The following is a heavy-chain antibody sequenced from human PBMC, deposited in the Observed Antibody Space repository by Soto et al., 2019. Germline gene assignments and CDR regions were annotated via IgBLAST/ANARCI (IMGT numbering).Heavy chain of an antibody. V-gene: IGHV3-74*01. J-gene: IGHJ4*02. CDR3: ARERGKAAAVHFEY. CDR1: GFTFSSYW. D-gene: IGHD6-13*01. CDR2: INSDGSST. Sequence: EVQLVESGGCWVQPGASLGLSCAASGFTFSSYWLHWVRQAPGKGLVCVSRINSDGSSTSYADSVKGRFTISRDNAKNTLYLQMNSLRAEATAVYYCARERGKAAAVHFEYWGQGTLVTVSS.